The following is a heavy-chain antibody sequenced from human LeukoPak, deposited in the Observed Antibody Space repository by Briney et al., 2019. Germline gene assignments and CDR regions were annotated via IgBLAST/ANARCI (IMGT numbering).Heavy chain of an antibody. J-gene: IGHJ4*02. CDR3: AKDYGDYVFYFDY. Sequence: GGSLRLSCTASGFTFSSYAMSWVRQAPGKGLEWVSAISGSGGSTYYADSVKGRFTISRDNSKNTLYLQMNSLRAEDTAVYYCAKDYGDYVFYFDYWGQGTLVTVSS. CDR1: GFTFSSYA. V-gene: IGHV3-23*01. CDR2: ISGSGGST. D-gene: IGHD4-17*01.